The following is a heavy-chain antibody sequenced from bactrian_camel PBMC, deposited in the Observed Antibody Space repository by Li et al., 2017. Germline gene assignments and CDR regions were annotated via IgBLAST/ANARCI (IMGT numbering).Heavy chain of an antibody. D-gene: IGHD5*01. J-gene: IGHJ6*01. CDR1: GFTYSFYN. CDR2: SYTGGGTT. V-gene: IGHV3S40*01. CDR3: AAYRDGGTSNFAY. Sequence: VQLVESGGGLLQPGGSLRLSCAASGFTYSFYNMAWVHQAPGVGLEWVATSYTGGGTTAYADSVKGRFTISRDNYKNTVYLQMNSLQSEDTALYYCAAYRDGGTSNFAYWGQGTQVTVS.